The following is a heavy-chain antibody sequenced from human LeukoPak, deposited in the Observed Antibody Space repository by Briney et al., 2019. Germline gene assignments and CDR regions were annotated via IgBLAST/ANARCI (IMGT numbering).Heavy chain of an antibody. CDR2: ISSSGSTI. CDR3: ARDPGSGWYGDYFDY. J-gene: IGHJ4*02. V-gene: IGHV3-48*03. D-gene: IGHD6-19*01. Sequence: PGGSLRLSCAASGFTFSSYEMNWVRQAPGKGLEWVSYISSSGSTIYYADSVKGRFTISRDNAKNSLYLQMNSLRAEDTAVYYCARDPGSGWYGDYFDYWGQGTLVTVSS. CDR1: GFTFSSYE.